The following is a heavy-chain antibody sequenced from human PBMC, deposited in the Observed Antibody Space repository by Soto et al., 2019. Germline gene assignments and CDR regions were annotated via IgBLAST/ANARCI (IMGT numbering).Heavy chain of an antibody. CDR3: ARGAQYCSGGSCRNWFAP. CDR1: GYTFTSYG. V-gene: IGHV1-18*01. D-gene: IGHD2-15*01. CDR2: ISAYNGKT. J-gene: IGHJ5*02. Sequence: QVQLVQSGAEVKKPGASVKVSCKASGYTFTSYGISWVRQAPGQGLEWMGWISAYNGKTNYAQKLQGRVTMTTDTSTSTAYMELRSLRYDDTAVYDCARGAQYCSGGSCRNWFAPWGQATLVTVSS.